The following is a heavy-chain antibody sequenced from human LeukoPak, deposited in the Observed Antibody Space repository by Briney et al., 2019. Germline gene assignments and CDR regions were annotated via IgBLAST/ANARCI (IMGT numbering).Heavy chain of an antibody. J-gene: IGHJ5*02. CDR3: ARDRAGSKAWVEFDP. CDR2: IYDYGAT. D-gene: IGHD1-26*01. V-gene: IGHV3-66*03. Sequence: PGGSLRLSCVASAFSVSQSDMSWVRQAPGRGLEWVSLIYDYGATHYADSVRGRVTFSRDNSKNTVYLDMNNLRREDTAVYYCARDRAGSKAWVEFDPWGQGTLVTVSS. CDR1: AFSVSQSD.